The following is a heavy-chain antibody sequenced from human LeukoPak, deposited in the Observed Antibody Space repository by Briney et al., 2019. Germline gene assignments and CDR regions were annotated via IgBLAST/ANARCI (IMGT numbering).Heavy chain of an antibody. CDR3: HGSGSPSDAFDI. Sequence: ASVKVSCRASGYTFTSYAMHWVRQAPGQRLEWMGWINAGNGNTKYSQKFQGSVTITRDTSASTAYMELSSLRSEDTAVYYCHGSGSPSDAFDIWGQGTMVTVSS. CDR1: GYTFTSYA. D-gene: IGHD3-10*01. CDR2: INAGNGNT. J-gene: IGHJ3*02. V-gene: IGHV1-3*01.